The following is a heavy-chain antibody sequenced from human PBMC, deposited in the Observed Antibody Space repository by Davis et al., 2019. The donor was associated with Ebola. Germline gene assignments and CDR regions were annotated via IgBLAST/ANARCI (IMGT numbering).Heavy chain of an antibody. CDR1: GFSLSTSGVG. CDR2: ILWDDDK. J-gene: IGHJ4*02. D-gene: IGHD6-13*01. V-gene: IGHV2-5*02. Sequence: SGPMLVKPTQTLTLTCTVSGFSLSTSGVGVGWIRQPPGKALEWLALILWDDDKRYSPSLKSRLTITKDTSKSQVVLTMTNMDPVDTGTYYCAHTDSSGWFLDYLDYWGQGTLVTVSS. CDR3: AHTDSSGWFLDYLDY.